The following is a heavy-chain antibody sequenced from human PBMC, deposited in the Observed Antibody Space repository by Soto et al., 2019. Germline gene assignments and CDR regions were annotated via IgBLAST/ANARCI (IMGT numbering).Heavy chain of an antibody. CDR2: ISAYNGNT. V-gene: IGHV1-18*04. Sequence: QVQLVQSGAEVKKPGASVKVSCKASGYTFTSYGISWVRQAHGQGLEWMGWISAYNGNTNYAQNLKGRVTMTTDTSTSTSYMELRSLRSDDTAVYYCARGGYYDSSGYRYFDYWGQGTLVTVSS. J-gene: IGHJ4*02. CDR1: GYTFTSYG. CDR3: ARGGYYDSSGYRYFDY. D-gene: IGHD3-22*01.